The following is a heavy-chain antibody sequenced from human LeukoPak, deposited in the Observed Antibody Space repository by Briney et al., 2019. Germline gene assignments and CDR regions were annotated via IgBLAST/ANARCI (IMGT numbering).Heavy chain of an antibody. CDR2: IWFDGSKT. CDR1: GLSLSSSG. CDR3: AKAGGDCTSSSCHSDWFNP. D-gene: IGHD2-2*02. Sequence: QPGGSLRLSCAASGLSLSSSGMHWVRQAPGKGLEWVAVIWFDGSKTYYADSVQGRFTISRDTSKNTLFLQMNNLRAEDTAVYYCAKAGGDCTSSSCHSDWFNPWGQGTLVTVSS. V-gene: IGHV3-33*06. J-gene: IGHJ5*02.